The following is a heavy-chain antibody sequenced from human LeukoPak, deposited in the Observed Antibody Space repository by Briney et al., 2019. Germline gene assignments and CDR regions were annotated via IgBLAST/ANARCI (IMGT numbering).Heavy chain of an antibody. D-gene: IGHD3-22*01. CDR1: GFTFSSYS. Sequence: TGGSLRLSCAASGFTFSSYSMNWVRQAPGKGLEWVSSISSSSSYIYYADSVKGRFTISRDNAKNSLYLQMNSLRAEDTAVYYCARSYYDSSGYYYDPYFDYWGQGTLVTVSS. CDR2: ISSSSSYI. CDR3: ARSYYDSSGYYYDPYFDY. J-gene: IGHJ4*02. V-gene: IGHV3-21*01.